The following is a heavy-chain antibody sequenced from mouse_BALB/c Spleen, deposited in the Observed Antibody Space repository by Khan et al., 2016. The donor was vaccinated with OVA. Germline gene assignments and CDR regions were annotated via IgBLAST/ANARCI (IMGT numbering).Heavy chain of an antibody. J-gene: IGHJ2*01. CDR1: GFTFTRFG. CDR2: ISSGSSSI. Sequence: EVLLVESGGGLVQPGGSRKLSCAASGFTFTRFGMHWVRQAPEKGLEWVAYISSGSSSIYYADTVKGRFTISRDNTKNTLFLQMTSLRSEDTAMYYCAIDANFDYWGQRTTLTVSS. CDR3: AIDANFDY. V-gene: IGHV5-17*02.